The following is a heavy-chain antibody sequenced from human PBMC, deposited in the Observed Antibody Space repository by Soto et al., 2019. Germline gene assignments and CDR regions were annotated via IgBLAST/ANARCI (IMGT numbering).Heavy chain of an antibody. CDR3: AKLIPF. Sequence: EVQLLESGGGLVQPGGSLRLSCTASGFTFSRYDMSWVRQAPGKGLEWVSTTTTTGVVTYYADFVKGRFTISRDNSKNNLYLQKNLLCVGEKAVFYCAKLIPFWGQGTLVTVSS. CDR2: TTTTGVVT. V-gene: IGHV3-23*01. CDR1: GFTFSRYD. J-gene: IGHJ4*02.